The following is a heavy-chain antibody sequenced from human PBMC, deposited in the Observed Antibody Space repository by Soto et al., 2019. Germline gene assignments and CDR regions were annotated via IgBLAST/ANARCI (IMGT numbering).Heavy chain of an antibody. CDR3: ASGEVGGYSGLNFDY. CDR1: GGTFSSYT. CDR2: IIPILGIA. Sequence: QVQLVQSGAEVQKPGSSVKVSCKASGGTFSSYTISWVRQAPGQGLEWMGRIIPILGIANYAQKFQGSVTITADKSTSTANMELSSLRTEDTDLDYCASGEVGGYSGLNFDYWGQGTLVTVSS. V-gene: IGHV1-69*02. J-gene: IGHJ4*02. D-gene: IGHD5-12*01.